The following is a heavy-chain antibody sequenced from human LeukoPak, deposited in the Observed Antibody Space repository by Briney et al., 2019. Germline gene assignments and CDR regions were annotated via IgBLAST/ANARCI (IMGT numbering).Heavy chain of an antibody. Sequence: GPCLRLSWDGVGSTVVINWMAWARRPPGRGLEWVANIKQDGSEKYYVDSVRGRFTISRDNAKNSLYLQMNSLRAEDTAMYYCARQRYSDYWGQGTLVTVSS. CDR3: ARQRYSDY. J-gene: IGHJ4*02. D-gene: IGHD1-26*01. V-gene: IGHV3-7*01. CDR1: GSTVVINW. CDR2: IKQDGSEK.